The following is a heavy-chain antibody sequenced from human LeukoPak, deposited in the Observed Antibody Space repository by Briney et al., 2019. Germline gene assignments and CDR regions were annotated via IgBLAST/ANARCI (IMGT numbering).Heavy chain of an antibody. CDR1: GFTFSSYG. V-gene: IGHV3-30*03. CDR2: ISYDGSNK. CDR3: ARADIVLLIYAMNIDY. D-gene: IGHD2-8*01. Sequence: GGSLRLSCAASGFTFSSYGMHWVRQAPGKGLEWVAVISYDGSNKYYADSVKGRFTISRDNSKNTLYLQMISLRAEDTAVYYCARADIVLLIYAMNIDYWGQGTLVTVSS. J-gene: IGHJ4*02.